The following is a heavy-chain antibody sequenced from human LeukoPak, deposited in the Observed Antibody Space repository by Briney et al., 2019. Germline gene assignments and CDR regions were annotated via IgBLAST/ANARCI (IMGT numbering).Heavy chain of an antibody. V-gene: IGHV3-23*01. Sequence: PGGSLRLSCAASGFTFSNHAMSWVRQAPGKRLEWDSGISGSGGSTYYADSVKGRLTISRDNSKNTLYLQMNSLRAEDTAVYYCAKQRDSSGWGNNWFDPWGQGTLVTVSS. J-gene: IGHJ5*02. CDR3: AKQRDSSGWGNNWFDP. D-gene: IGHD6-19*01. CDR2: ISGSGGST. CDR1: GFTFSNHA.